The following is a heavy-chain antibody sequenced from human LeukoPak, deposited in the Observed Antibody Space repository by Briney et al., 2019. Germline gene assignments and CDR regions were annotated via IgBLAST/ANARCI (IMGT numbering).Heavy chain of an antibody. V-gene: IGHV3-23*01. CDR3: AKDYRSSSWYYFDY. D-gene: IGHD6-13*01. J-gene: IGHJ4*02. CDR1: GFTFSSYA. CDR2: ISGSGGST. Sequence: GGSLRLSCAASGFTFSSYAMSWVRQAPGKGLEWVSAISGSGGSTYYTDSVKGRFTISRDNSKNTLYLQMNSLRAEDTAVYYCAKDYRSSSWYYFDYWGQGTLVTVSS.